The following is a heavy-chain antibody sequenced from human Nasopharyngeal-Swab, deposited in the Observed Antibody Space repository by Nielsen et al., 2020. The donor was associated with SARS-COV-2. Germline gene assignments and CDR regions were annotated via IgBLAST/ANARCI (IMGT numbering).Heavy chain of an antibody. V-gene: IGHV3-33*01. CDR3: HLSSGYDGYINY. Sequence: GGSLRLSCKASGFSVTSHGMHWVRQAPGKGLEWVAVIWYDGTNKFHADSVKGRFTISRDNSKNTLYLQMNSLRAEDTAMYYCHLSSGYDGYINYWGQGTLVTVSS. CDR1: GFSVTSHG. J-gene: IGHJ4*02. D-gene: IGHD3-22*01. CDR2: IWYDGTNK.